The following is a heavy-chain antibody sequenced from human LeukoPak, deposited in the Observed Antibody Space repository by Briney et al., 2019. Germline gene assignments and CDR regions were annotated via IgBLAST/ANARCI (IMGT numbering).Heavy chain of an antibody. V-gene: IGHV3-74*03. CDR3: TKLTSIEYTVMIKDY. CDR1: GVTSRNSW. CDR2: ITIDGSST. D-gene: IGHD5-18*01. Sequence: PGGSLRLSCVASGVTSRNSWMHWVRQAPGKGLVWVSRITIDGSSTTYADSVKGRFTISRDSAKNSVYLQMNSLRAEDTAIYYCTKLTSIEYTVMIKDYWGQGILVTVSS. J-gene: IGHJ4*02.